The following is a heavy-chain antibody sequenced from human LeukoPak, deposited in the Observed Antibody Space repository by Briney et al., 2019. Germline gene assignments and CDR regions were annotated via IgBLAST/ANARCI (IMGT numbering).Heavy chain of an antibody. CDR3: ARGPPIGNDPFDY. CDR2: IIPILGIA. D-gene: IGHD5-12*01. V-gene: IGHV1-69*04. CDR1: GGTFSSYA. Sequence: SVKVSCKASGGTFSSYAISLVRQAPGQGLEWMGRIIPILGIANYAQKFQGRVTITADKSTSTAYMELSSLRSEDTAVYYCARGPPIGNDPFDYRGQGTLVTVSS. J-gene: IGHJ4*02.